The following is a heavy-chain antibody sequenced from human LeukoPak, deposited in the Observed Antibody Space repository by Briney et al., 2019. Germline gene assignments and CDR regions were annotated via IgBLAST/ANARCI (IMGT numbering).Heavy chain of an antibody. CDR3: ASASDHGYLKYPYAMDV. J-gene: IGHJ6*02. D-gene: IGHD3-22*01. Sequence: ASVKVSCTASGGTFSSYAISWVRQAPGQGLEWMGRIIPILGVGNYVQKFQGRVTITADKSTSTAYMDLSGLNSEDTAVYYCASASDHGYLKYPYAMDVWGQGTTVTVSS. CDR1: GGTFSSYA. V-gene: IGHV1-69*04. CDR2: IIPILGVG.